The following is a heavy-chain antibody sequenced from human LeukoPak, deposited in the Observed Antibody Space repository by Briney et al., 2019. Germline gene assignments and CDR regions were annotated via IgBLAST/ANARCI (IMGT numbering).Heavy chain of an antibody. V-gene: IGHV1-69*10. CDR3: ARDRGLVVSSFYFDY. J-gene: IGHJ4*02. CDR1: GGTFSSYA. CDR2: TIPILGIA. D-gene: IGHD5/OR15-5a*01. Sequence: ASVKVSCKASGGTFSSYAISWVRQAPGQGLEWMGGTIPILGIANYAQKFQGRVTITADKSTSTAYMELSSLRSEDTAVYYCARDRGLVVSSFYFDYWGQGTLVTVSS.